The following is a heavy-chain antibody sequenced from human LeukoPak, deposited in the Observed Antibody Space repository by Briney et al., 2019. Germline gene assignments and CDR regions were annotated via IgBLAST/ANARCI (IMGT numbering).Heavy chain of an antibody. CDR3: ARATVEMATIAIDY. J-gene: IGHJ4*02. CDR1: GGSISSGSYY. CDR2: IYTSGST. V-gene: IGHV4-61*02. Sequence: SETLSLTCTVSGGSISSGSYYWSWIRQPAGKGLEWIGRIYTSGSTNYNPSLKSRVTISVDTSKNQFSLKLSSVTAADTAVYYCARATVEMATIAIDYWGQGTLVTVSS. D-gene: IGHD5-24*01.